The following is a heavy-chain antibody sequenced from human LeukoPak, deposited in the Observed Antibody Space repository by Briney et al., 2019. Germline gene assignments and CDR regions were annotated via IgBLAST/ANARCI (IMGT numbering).Heavy chain of an antibody. CDR2: IYPGDSDT. V-gene: IGHV5-51*01. D-gene: IGHD3-3*01. CDR1: GYSFTSYW. Sequence: GESLKISCKGSGYSFTSYWIGWVRQMPGKGLEWMGIIYPGDSDTRYSPSFQGQVTISADKSISTAYLQWSSLKASDTAMYYCARSPKYYDFWSTAYYYGMDVWGQGTTVTVSS. CDR3: ARSPKYYDFWSTAYYYGMDV. J-gene: IGHJ6*02.